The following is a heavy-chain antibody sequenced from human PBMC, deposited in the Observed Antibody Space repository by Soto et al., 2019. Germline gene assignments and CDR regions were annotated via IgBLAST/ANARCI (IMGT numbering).Heavy chain of an antibody. CDR3: ARGVFGQPDS. Sequence: EVQLVESGGGLVQPGGSLRLSSAASGIIVKSNYMNWVRQAPGKGLEWVSIIYSGGSTYYADSVKGRFTISRHDSKDTLYLQMSSLRSEDTATYYCARGVFGQPDSWGQGTLVIVSS. J-gene: IGHJ5*01. V-gene: IGHV3-53*04. CDR2: IYSGGST. CDR1: GIIVKSNY. D-gene: IGHD2-21*01.